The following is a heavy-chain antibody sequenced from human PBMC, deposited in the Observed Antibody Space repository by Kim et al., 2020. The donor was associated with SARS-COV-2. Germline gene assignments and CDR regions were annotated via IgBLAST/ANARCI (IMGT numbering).Heavy chain of an antibody. Sequence: GGSLRLSCAASGFTFGDYAMHWVRQAPGKGLEWVSGISWNSGSIGYADSVKGRFTISRDNAKNSLYLQMNSLRAEDTALYYCAKDLHYYDSSGRDYWGQGTLVTVSS. CDR1: GFTFGDYA. J-gene: IGHJ4*02. CDR3: AKDLHYYDSSGRDY. CDR2: ISWNSGSI. V-gene: IGHV3-9*01. D-gene: IGHD3-22*01.